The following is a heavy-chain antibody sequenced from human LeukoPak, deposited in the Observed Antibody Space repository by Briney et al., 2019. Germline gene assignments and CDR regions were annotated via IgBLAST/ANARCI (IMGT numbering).Heavy chain of an antibody. CDR1: GFRFDDYG. J-gene: IGHJ6*03. Sequence: GGSLRPSCAASGFRFDDYGMSWVRHVPGKGLEWVSGTNWDGASTGYADSVKGRFTISRDNVMNFLYLQMNSLRVEDTALYFCGRVYCSTTSCYDYYDYYMDVWGKGTTVTVSS. CDR3: GRVYCSTTSCYDYYDYYMDV. CDR2: TNWDGAST. V-gene: IGHV3-20*04. D-gene: IGHD2-2*01.